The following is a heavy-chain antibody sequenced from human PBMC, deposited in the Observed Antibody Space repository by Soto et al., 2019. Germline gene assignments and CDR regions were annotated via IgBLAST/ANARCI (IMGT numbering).Heavy chain of an antibody. V-gene: IGHV5-51*01. CDR2: IYPGDSDT. Sequence: GESLKISCKGSGYSFTSYWLGCVRQMPGKGLEWMVIIYPGDSDTRYSPSFQGQVTISADKSISTAYLQWSSLKASDTAMYYCARYNGYDSSGYYLYYFDYWGQGTLVTVSS. CDR3: ARYNGYDSSGYYLYYFDY. D-gene: IGHD3-22*01. J-gene: IGHJ4*02. CDR1: GYSFTSYW.